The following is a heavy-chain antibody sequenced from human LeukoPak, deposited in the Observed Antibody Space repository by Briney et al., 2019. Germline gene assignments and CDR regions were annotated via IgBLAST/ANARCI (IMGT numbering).Heavy chain of an antibody. V-gene: IGHV3-23*01. D-gene: IGHD3-10*01. Sequence: GGSLRLSCAAFGLTFSSYAMSWVRQAPGKGLEWVSAISGSGGSTYYADSVRGRFTISRDNSKNTLYLQMNSLRAEDTAVYYCAKDLRITMVRGVINYFDYWGQGTLVTVSS. CDR1: GLTFSSYA. CDR3: AKDLRITMVRGVINYFDY. J-gene: IGHJ4*02. CDR2: ISGSGGST.